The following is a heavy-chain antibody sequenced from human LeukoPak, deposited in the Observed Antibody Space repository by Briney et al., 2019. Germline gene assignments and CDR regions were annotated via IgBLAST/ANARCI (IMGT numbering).Heavy chain of an antibody. J-gene: IGHJ6*03. CDR3: ARDPYNGAYGDFSFYYMDA. V-gene: IGHV3-21*01. CDR1: GFSFSTYN. CDR2: ITSSGRKI. D-gene: IGHD2-8*01. Sequence: GGSLRLSCVASGFSFSTYNMNWVRQAPGQALEWVSSITSSGRKIYYIDSVKGRFTISRDNAEKSLYLQMDNLRAEDTAVYSCARDPYNGAYGDFSFYYMDAWGKGTTVTVSS.